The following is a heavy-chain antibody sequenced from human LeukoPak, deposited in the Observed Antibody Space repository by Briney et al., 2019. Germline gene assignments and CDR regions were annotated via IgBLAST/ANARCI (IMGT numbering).Heavy chain of an antibody. CDR1: GFTFSNYD. V-gene: IGHV3-33*05. CDR2: VSYDGSDK. D-gene: IGHD3-22*01. J-gene: IGHJ4*02. Sequence: GGSLRLSCAASGFTFSNYDMYWVRQAPGRGLDWVAVVSYDGSDKYYADSVKGRFTISRDNSKNTLYLQMTGLRVGDTAVYYCARDSRGPDYWGQGALVTVSS. CDR3: ARDSRGPDY.